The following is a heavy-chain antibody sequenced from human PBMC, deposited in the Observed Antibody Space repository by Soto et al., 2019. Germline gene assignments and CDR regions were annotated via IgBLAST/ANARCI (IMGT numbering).Heavy chain of an antibody. CDR3: ARGGDFWSAELDAFDI. D-gene: IGHD3-3*01. CDR1: GFTFSDYY. V-gene: IGHV3-11*01. Sequence: GGSLRLSCAASGFTFSDYYMSWIRQAPGKGLEWVSYISSSGSTIYYADSVKGRFTISRDNAKNSLYLQMNSLRAEDTAVYYCARGGDFWSAELDAFDIWGQGTMVTVSS. CDR2: ISSSGSTI. J-gene: IGHJ3*02.